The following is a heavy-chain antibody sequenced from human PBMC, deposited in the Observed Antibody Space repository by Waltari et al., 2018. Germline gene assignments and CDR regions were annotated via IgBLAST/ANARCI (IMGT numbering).Heavy chain of an antibody. J-gene: IGHJ4*02. CDR3: ARDDVDSSAFGGF. CDR1: GYLFSNYG. Sequence: QLVQSGAEVKKPGASVRVSCKGSGYLFSNYGVTWVRQAPGQGLEWMGWISGYNGDAKYEEKFEGRVTMTRDTSTSTAYMEIRGLRSDDTAVYFCARDDVDSSAFGGFWGQGTQVTVSS. V-gene: IGHV1-18*01. D-gene: IGHD3-16*01. CDR2: ISGYNGDA.